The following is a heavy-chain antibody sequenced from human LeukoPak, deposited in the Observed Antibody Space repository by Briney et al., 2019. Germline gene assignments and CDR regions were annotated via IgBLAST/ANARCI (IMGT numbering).Heavy chain of an antibody. D-gene: IGHD3-22*01. CDR2: IYTRGST. CDR1: GYSISSGYY. V-gene: IGHV4-4*07. CDR3: AGEGHYYDDTGYYYGGEDY. Sequence: PSETLSLTCAVSGYSISSGYYGSWIRQPAGKGLEWIGRIYTRGSTKYSPSLKSRVTLSVDTSKNQFSLRLSSVTAADTAVYYCAGEGHYYDDTGYYYGGEDYWGQGTLVTVSS. J-gene: IGHJ4*02.